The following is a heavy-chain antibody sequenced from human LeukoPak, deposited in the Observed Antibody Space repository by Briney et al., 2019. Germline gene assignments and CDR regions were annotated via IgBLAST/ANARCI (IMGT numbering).Heavy chain of an antibody. CDR1: GFTFSSYS. CDR2: ISSSGSTI. D-gene: IGHD3-10*01. Sequence: GGSLRLSCAASGFTFSSYSMNWVRQAPGKGLEWVSYISSSGSTIYYADSVKGRFTISRDNAKNSLYLQMNSLRAEDTAVYYCAKDLLSVRPSYGSGEDPYAFDIWGQGTMVTVSS. J-gene: IGHJ3*02. CDR3: AKDLLSVRPSYGSGEDPYAFDI. V-gene: IGHV3-48*04.